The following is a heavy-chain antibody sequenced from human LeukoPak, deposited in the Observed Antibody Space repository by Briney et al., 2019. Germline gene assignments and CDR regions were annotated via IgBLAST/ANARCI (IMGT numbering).Heavy chain of an antibody. V-gene: IGHV1-46*01. CDR2: INPSGGST. CDR3: ARDRASRTIFGVVRSFDAFDI. CDR1: GYTFTSYY. J-gene: IGHJ3*02. Sequence: GESLKISCKGSGYTFTSYYMHWVRQAPGQGLEWMGIINPSGGSTSYAQKFQGRVTMTRDTSTSTVYMELSSLRSEDTAVYYCARDRASRTIFGVVRSFDAFDIWGQGTMVTVSS. D-gene: IGHD3-3*01.